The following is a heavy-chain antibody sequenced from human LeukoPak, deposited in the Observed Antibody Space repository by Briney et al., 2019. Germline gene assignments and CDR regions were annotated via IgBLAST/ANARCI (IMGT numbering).Heavy chain of an antibody. CDR1: GFMFDDYG. D-gene: IGHD4-17*01. CDR3: ARDYDYGDYPGY. J-gene: IGHJ4*02. CDR2: INWNGGRT. V-gene: IGHV3-20*04. Sequence: GGSLRLSRAASGFMFDDYGMSWVRQAPGKGLEWVSGINWNGGRTGYADSVKGRFTISRDNAKNSLYLQMNSLRAEDTALYYCARDYDYGDYPGYWGQGTLVTVSS.